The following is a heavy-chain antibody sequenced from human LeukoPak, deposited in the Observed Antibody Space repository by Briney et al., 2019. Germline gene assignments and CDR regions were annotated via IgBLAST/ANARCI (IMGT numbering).Heavy chain of an antibody. J-gene: IGHJ4*02. Sequence: SETLSLTCAVSGGPFRGYFWSWIRRSSGKGLEWIGEIHNSGTTNYNPSLNSRVTISEDTSKNQFYLNLSSVTAADTAVYYCARRYYYNLGSFPFDFWGQGTLVIVSS. V-gene: IGHV4-34*01. D-gene: IGHD3-10*01. CDR1: GGPFRGYF. CDR2: IHNSGTT. CDR3: ARRYYYNLGSFPFDF.